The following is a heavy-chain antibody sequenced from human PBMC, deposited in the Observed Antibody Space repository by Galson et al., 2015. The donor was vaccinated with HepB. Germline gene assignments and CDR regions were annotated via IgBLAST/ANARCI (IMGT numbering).Heavy chain of an antibody. CDR2: ISSDGSRI. Sequence: SLRLSCAASGFTFSSHWMHWVRQAPGKGPVWVSRISSDGSRIIYADSVKGRFTTSRDNAKNTLYLQMNSLRAEDTAVYYCARLIRFPGSGVDYWGQGTLVAVSS. CDR1: GFTFSSHW. CDR3: ARLIRFPGSGVDY. J-gene: IGHJ4*02. V-gene: IGHV3-74*01. D-gene: IGHD3-10*01.